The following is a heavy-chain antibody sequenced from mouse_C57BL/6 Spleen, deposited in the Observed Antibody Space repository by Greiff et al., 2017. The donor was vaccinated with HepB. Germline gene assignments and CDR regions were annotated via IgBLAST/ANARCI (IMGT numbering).Heavy chain of an antibody. V-gene: IGHV5-4*03. Sequence: EVKLMESGGGLVKPGGSLKLSCAASGFTFSSYAMSWVRQTPEKRLEWVATISDGGSYTYYPDNVKGRFTISRDNAKNNLYLQMSHLKSEDTAMYYCARGSNYGTLYYFDYWGQGTTLTVSS. CDR2: ISDGGSYT. CDR3: ARGSNYGTLYYFDY. D-gene: IGHD2-5*01. CDR1: GFTFSSYA. J-gene: IGHJ2*01.